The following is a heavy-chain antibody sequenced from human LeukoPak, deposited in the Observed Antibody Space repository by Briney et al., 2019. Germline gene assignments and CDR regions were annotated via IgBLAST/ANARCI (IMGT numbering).Heavy chain of an antibody. CDR1: GGSFSGYY. D-gene: IGHD3-3*01. CDR2: ISSSSTTI. CDR3: ARNDYDFWSGYHY. Sequence: LSLTCAVYGGSFSGYYWSWIRQPPGKGLEWISYISSSSTTIYYADSVKGRFATSRDNAKNSLSLQMNSLRAEDTAVYYCARNDYDFWSGYHYWGQGTLVTVSS. V-gene: IGHV3-11*04. J-gene: IGHJ4*02.